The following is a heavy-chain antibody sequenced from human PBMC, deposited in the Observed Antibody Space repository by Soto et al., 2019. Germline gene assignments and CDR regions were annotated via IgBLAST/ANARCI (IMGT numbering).Heavy chain of an antibody. CDR1: GFAFSDPY. V-gene: IGHV3-11*01. J-gene: IGHJ4*02. D-gene: IGHD4-17*01. Sequence: QVQLVESGGGLVKPGGSLRLSCAASGFAFSDPYMSWIRQAPGKGLEWISYISSSGSTIYYADSVKGRFTISRDKAKKSLYLQMDSLTADDTAVYYCARGGAAVTTPFDSWGQGTQVTVSS. CDR2: ISSSGSTI. CDR3: ARGGAAVTTPFDS.